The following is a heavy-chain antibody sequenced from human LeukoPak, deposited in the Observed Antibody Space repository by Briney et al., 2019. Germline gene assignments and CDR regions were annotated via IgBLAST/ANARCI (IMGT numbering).Heavy chain of an antibody. J-gene: IGHJ4*02. CDR3: AKAVDPDYYDSSGYALDY. Sequence: PGASLRLSCAASGFTFSSYAMSWVRHAPGKGLEWVSAISGSGGSTYYADSVKGRFTLSRDNSKNTLYLQMNSLRAEDTVVYYCAKAVDPDYYDSSGYALDYWGQGTLVTVSS. D-gene: IGHD3-22*01. CDR1: GFTFSSYA. CDR2: ISGSGGST. V-gene: IGHV3-23*01.